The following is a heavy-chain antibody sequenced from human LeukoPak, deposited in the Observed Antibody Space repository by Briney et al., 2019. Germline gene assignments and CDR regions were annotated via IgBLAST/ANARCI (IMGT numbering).Heavy chain of an antibody. CDR1: GGSIRSYY. Sequence: SETLSLTCTVSGGSIRSYYWSWIRQPPGKGLEWIGYIYYSGSTNYNPSLKSRVSISVDTSKNQFSLKLSSVTAADTAMYYCARAWATDYFDYWGQGTLVTVSS. CDR2: IYYSGST. V-gene: IGHV4-59*01. CDR3: ARAWATDYFDY. J-gene: IGHJ4*02.